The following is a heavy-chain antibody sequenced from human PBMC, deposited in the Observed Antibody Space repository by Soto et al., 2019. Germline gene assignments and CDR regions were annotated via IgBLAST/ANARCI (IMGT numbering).Heavy chain of an antibody. Sequence: GPSVKVSCKASGYTFTSYAMHWVRQAPGQRLEWMGWINAGNGNTKYSQKFQGRVTITRDTSASTAYMELSSLRSEDTAVYYCARDGYSSGWILDYFDYWGQGTLVTVSS. J-gene: IGHJ4*02. CDR3: ARDGYSSGWILDYFDY. CDR2: INAGNGNT. CDR1: GYTFTSYA. V-gene: IGHV1-3*01. D-gene: IGHD6-19*01.